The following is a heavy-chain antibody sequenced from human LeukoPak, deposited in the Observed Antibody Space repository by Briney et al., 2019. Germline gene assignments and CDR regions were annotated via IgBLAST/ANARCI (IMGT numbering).Heavy chain of an antibody. V-gene: IGHV1-2*02. Sequence: VASVKVSCKASGYTFTGYYMHWVRQAPGQGLEWMGWINPNTGGTNFAQKFQGRVTMTRDTSISTAYMELSRLRSDDTAVYYCARDHDSSGYYHVWGQGTLVTVSS. D-gene: IGHD3-22*01. CDR1: GYTFTGYY. CDR2: INPNTGGT. CDR3: ARDHDSSGYYHV. J-gene: IGHJ4*02.